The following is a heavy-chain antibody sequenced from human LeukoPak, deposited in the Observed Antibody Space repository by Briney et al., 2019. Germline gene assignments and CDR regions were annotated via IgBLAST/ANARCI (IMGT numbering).Heavy chain of an antibody. CDR1: GFTFSSYW. V-gene: IGHV3-7*01. D-gene: IGHD1-26*01. CDR2: IKQDGSEE. J-gene: IGHJ4*02. CDR3: ARGSSAGASLRHDY. Sequence: PGGSLRLSCAASGFTFSSYWMSWVRQAPGKWLEWVANIKQDGSEENFVDSVKGQFTISRDNAKKSLYLQMNSLRAEDTAVYYCARGSSAGASLRHDYWGQGTLVTVSS.